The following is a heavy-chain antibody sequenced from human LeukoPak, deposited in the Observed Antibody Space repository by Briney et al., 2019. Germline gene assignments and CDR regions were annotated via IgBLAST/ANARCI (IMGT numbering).Heavy chain of an antibody. J-gene: IGHJ4*02. Sequence: ASVKVSCKASGGTFSSYAISWVRQAPGQGLEWMGGIIPIFGTANYAQKFQGRVTITAYESTSTAYMELSSLRSEDTAVYYCAGGPLGDYVWGSYRYTVDYWGQGTLVTVSS. V-gene: IGHV1-69*01. CDR1: GGTFSSYA. D-gene: IGHD3-16*02. CDR2: IIPIFGTA. CDR3: AGGPLGDYVWGSYRYTVDY.